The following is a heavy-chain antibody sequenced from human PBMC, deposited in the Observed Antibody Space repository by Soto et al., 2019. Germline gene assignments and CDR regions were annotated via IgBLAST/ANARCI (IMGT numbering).Heavy chain of an antibody. CDR3: AKRYDILTGYALDLDYYGMDV. J-gene: IGHJ6*02. Sequence: GGSLRLSCAASGFTFSSYGMHWVRQAPGKGLEWVAVISYDGSNKYYADSVKGQFTISRDNSKNTLYLKMNSLRAEDTAVYYCAKRYDILTGYALDLDYYGMDVWGQGTTVTVS. V-gene: IGHV3-30*18. D-gene: IGHD3-9*01. CDR2: ISYDGSNK. CDR1: GFTFSSYG.